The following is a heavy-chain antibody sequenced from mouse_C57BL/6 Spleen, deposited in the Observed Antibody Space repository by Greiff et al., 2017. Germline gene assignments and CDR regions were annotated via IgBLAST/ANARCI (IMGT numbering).Heavy chain of an antibody. CDR1: GYIFTDYF. CDR2: IYPGSGNT. Sequence: VQLQESGAELVRPGASVKLSCKASGYIFTDYFINWVKQRPGQGLEWIARIYPGSGNTYYNEKFKGKATLTAEKSSSTAYMQLSSLTSEDSAVYVCASSPDYAMDYWGQGTSVTVSS. J-gene: IGHJ4*01. CDR3: ASSPDYAMDY. V-gene: IGHV1-76*01.